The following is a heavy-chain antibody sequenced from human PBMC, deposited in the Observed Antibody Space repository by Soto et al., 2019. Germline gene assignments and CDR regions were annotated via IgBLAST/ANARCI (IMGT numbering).Heavy chain of an antibody. CDR1: GYTFTSYA. CDR3: AGSYCSSTSCYFHYNYGMDV. D-gene: IGHD2-2*01. J-gene: IGHJ6*02. Sequence: QVQLVQSGAEVKKPGASVKVSCKASGYTFTSYAMHWVRQAPGQRLEWMGWINAGNGNTKYSQKFQGRVTITRDTSASTAYMELSSLRSEDTAVYYCAGSYCSSTSCYFHYNYGMDVWGQGTTVTVSS. CDR2: INAGNGNT. V-gene: IGHV1-3*01.